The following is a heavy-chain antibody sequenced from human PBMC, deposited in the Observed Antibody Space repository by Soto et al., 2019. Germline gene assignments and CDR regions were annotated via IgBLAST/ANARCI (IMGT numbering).Heavy chain of an antibody. J-gene: IGHJ5*02. CDR3: AKEPIIPYRDGQLYNWFDP. D-gene: IGHD1-1*01. CDR2: ISYDGNIR. V-gene: IGHV3-30*18. Sequence: QVQLVESGGGVVQPGTSLRLSCVASGFTFSSYGMHWVRQAPGKGLEWLAVISYDGNIRYHADSVKGRFTISRDDSKNTLYLQMSSLRAEDTAIYYCAKEPIIPYRDGQLYNWFDPWGQGTLVTVSS. CDR1: GFTFSSYG.